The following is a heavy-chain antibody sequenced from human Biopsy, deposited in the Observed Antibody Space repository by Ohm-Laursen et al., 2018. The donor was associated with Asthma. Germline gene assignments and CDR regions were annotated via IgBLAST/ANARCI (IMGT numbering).Heavy chain of an antibody. CDR3: ARGAYYDFWSGYSRPIPGYYGMDV. CDR1: GFTFNSYG. CDR2: ISYDGRNK. D-gene: IGHD3-3*01. V-gene: IGHV3-30*03. J-gene: IGHJ6*02. Sequence: SLRPSCAASGFTFNSYGMHWVRQAPGKGLEWVAVISYDGRNKYYGDSVKGRFTISRDNSKNTVYPQMISLRVEDTSVYYCARGAYYDFWSGYSRPIPGYYGMDVWGHGTTVTVSS.